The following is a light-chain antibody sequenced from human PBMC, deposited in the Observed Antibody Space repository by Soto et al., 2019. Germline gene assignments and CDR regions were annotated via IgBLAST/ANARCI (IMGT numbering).Light chain of an antibody. J-gene: IGKJ1*01. CDR1: QSVSSYF. CDR3: QQYGSWPRT. CDR2: GAS. Sequence: EIVLTQSPGTLSLSPGDRATLSCRASQSVSSYFLAWYQQKPGQAPRLLIYGASIRATGIPDRFSGSGSGTDFTLTIRRLEPEDFAIYFCQQYGSWPRTFGRGTKVEIK. V-gene: IGKV3-20*01.